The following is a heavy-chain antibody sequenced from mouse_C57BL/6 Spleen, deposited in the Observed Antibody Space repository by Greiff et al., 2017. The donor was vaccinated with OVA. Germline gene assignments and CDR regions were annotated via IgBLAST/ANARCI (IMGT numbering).Heavy chain of an antibody. CDR3: ARSRYYYGFFDV. V-gene: IGHV1-76*01. CDR2: IYPGSGNT. J-gene: IGHJ1*03. CDR1: GYTFTDYY. Sequence: QVQLKESGAELVRPGASVKLSCKASGYTFTDYYINWVKQRPGQGLEWIARIYPGSGNTYYNEKFKGKATLTAEKSSSTAYMQLSSLTSEDSAVYCCARSRYYYGFFDVWGTGTTVTVSS. D-gene: IGHD1-1*01.